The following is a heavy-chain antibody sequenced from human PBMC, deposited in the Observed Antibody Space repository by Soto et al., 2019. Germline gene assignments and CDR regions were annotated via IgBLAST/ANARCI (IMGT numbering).Heavy chain of an antibody. CDR2: ISYDGSIK. J-gene: IGHJ4*02. V-gene: IGHV3-30*03. CDR1: GFTFSFYG. D-gene: IGHD3-22*01. CDR3: ARWPNYYDSSTYYRQEYFDY. Sequence: GGSLRLSCAASGFTFSFYGIHWVRQAPGRGLEWVPIISYDGSIKHYADSVKGRFTISRGNAKNSLFLQMNSLRAEDTAVYYCARWPNYYDSSTYYRQEYFDYWGQGTLVTVSS.